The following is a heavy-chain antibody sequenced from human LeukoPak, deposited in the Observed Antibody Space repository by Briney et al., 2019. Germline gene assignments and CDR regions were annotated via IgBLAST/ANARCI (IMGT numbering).Heavy chain of an antibody. D-gene: IGHD2-2*01. V-gene: IGHV1-18*01. CDR1: GYTFTSYG. J-gene: IGHJ4*02. CDR2: ISAYNGNT. CDR3: ARAADIVVVPAAMAEDYYFDY. Sequence: KLGESLKISCKGSGYTFTSYGISWVRQAPGQGLEWMAWISAYNGNTNYAQKLQGRVTMTTDTSTSTAYMELRSLRSDDTAVYYCARAADIVVVPAAMAEDYYFDYWGQGTLVTVSS.